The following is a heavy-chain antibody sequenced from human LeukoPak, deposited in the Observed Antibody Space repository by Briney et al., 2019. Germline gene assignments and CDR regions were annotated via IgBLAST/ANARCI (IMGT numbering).Heavy chain of an antibody. D-gene: IGHD1-26*01. CDR2: IIPIFDTA. Sequence: ASVKVSCKASGGTFSSYAISWVRQAPGQGLEWMGGIIPIFDTANYAQKFQGRVTITADESTSTAYMELSSLRSEDTAVYYCARAPGMKDSGYYDYWGQGTLVTVSS. J-gene: IGHJ4*02. V-gene: IGHV1-69*13. CDR1: GGTFSSYA. CDR3: ARAPGMKDSGYYDY.